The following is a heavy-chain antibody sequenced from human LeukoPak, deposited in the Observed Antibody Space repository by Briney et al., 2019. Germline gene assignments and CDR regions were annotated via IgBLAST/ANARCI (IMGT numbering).Heavy chain of an antibody. D-gene: IGHD4-11*01. V-gene: IGHV4-4*07. CDR2: IYTSGST. CDR1: GGSISSYY. Sequence: PSETLSLTCTVSGGSISSYYWSWIRQPAGKGLEWIGRIYTSGSTNYNPSLKSRVTMSVDTSKNQFSLKLSSVTAADTAVYYCARDTTTVTTDGWWSDPWGQGTLVTVSS. J-gene: IGHJ5*02. CDR3: ARDTTTVTTDGWWSDP.